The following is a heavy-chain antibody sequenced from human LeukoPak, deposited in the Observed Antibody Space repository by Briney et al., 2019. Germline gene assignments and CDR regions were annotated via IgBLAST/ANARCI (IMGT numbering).Heavy chain of an antibody. CDR2: ISAYNGHT. Sequence: ASVKVSCKPSGYTFTNFGVSWVRQAPGQGLEWMGWISAYNGHTNYAQNLQGRATMTADTSTSTAYMELRSLRSDDTAVYYCARAASIAVAADYWGQGILVTVSS. CDR1: GYTFTNFG. D-gene: IGHD6-19*01. CDR3: ARAASIAVAADY. V-gene: IGHV1-18*01. J-gene: IGHJ4*02.